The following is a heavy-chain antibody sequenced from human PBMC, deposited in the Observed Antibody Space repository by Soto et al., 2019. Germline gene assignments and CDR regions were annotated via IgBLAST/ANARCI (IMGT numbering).Heavy chain of an antibody. CDR1: GGTFSSYT. J-gene: IGHJ4*02. CDR3: VRDEGGTVFDY. V-gene: IGHV1-69*08. Sequence: QVQLVQSGAEVKKPGSSVKVSCKASGGTFSSYTISWVRQAPGQGLEWMGRIIPILGIANYAQKFQGRVTITADKSTSTASMERRGVRAEDTGVYYCVRDEGGTVFDYWGQGTLVTVSS. CDR2: IIPILGIA. D-gene: IGHD3-16*01.